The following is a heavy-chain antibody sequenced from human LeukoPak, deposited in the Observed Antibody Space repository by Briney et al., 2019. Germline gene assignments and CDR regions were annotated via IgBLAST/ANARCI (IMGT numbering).Heavy chain of an antibody. CDR3: ARGTYYHGSGSYYMLDY. J-gene: IGHJ4*02. CDR1: GGSINSYY. CDR2: IYDSGST. V-gene: IGHV4-59*01. D-gene: IGHD3-10*01. Sequence: SGTLSLTCTVAGGSINSYYWSWIRQPPGKGLEWIGYIYDSGSTNYNPSLKSRVTISVDTSKNQFSLKLSSVTAADTAVYYCARGTYYHGSGSYYMLDYRGQGTLVTVSS.